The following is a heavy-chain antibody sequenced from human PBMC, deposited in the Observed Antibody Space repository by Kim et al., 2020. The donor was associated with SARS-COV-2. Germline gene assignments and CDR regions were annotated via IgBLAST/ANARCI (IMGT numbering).Heavy chain of an antibody. CDR2: ISSDGSST. V-gene: IGHV3-74*01. Sequence: GGSLRLSCAASGFTFSSYWMHWVRQVPGKGLVWVSRISSDGSSTADADSVKGRFTISRDNAKNTLYLQMNSLRVEDTAMYYCARDRASGWREFDSWGQGTLVTVSS. J-gene: IGHJ4*02. CDR1: GFTFSSYW. CDR3: ARDRASGWREFDS. D-gene: IGHD6-19*01.